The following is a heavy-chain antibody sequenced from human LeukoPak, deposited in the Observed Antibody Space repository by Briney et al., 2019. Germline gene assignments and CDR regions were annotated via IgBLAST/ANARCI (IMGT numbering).Heavy chain of an antibody. CDR1: GGSISSYY. J-gene: IGHJ3*02. CDR3: ARYSSSWDAFDI. V-gene: IGHV4-59*01. Sequence: PSETLSLTCTVSGGSISSYYWSWIRQPPGKGLEWIGYIYNSGSTKYNASPKSRVTISVDTSKNQLSLKLSSVTAADTAVYYCARYSSSWDAFDIWGQGTMVTVSS. D-gene: IGHD6-13*01. CDR2: IYNSGST.